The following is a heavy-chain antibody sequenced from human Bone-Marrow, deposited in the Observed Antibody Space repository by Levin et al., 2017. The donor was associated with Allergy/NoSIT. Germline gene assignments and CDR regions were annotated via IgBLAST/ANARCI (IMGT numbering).Heavy chain of an antibody. Sequence: GGSLRLSCAASGFSFSTSEMIWVRQAPGKGLDWVSYIGRGGSPIYYADSLKGRFTITRDNAKNSLYLQMNSLTVEDTAVYYCARGPIVDYWGQGALVIVSS. V-gene: IGHV3-48*03. D-gene: IGHD2-15*01. J-gene: IGHJ4*02. CDR3: ARGPIVDY. CDR1: GFSFSTSE. CDR2: IGRGGSPI.